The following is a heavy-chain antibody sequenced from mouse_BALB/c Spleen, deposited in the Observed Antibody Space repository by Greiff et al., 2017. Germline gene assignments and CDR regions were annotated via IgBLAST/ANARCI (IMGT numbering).Heavy chain of an antibody. CDR2: IDPANGNT. V-gene: IGHV14-3*02. J-gene: IGHJ2*01. Sequence: EVQLQQSGPELVKPGASVKMSCKASGYTFTSYVMHWVKQKPGQGLEWIGRIDPANGNTKYDPKFQGKATITADTSSNTAYLQLSSLTSEDTAVYYCARVRLQGVDYWGQGTTLTVSS. CDR1: GYTFTSYV. D-gene: IGHD1-2*01. CDR3: ARVRLQGVDY.